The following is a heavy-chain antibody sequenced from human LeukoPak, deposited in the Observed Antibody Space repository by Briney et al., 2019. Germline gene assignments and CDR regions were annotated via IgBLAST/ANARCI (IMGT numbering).Heavy chain of an antibody. V-gene: IGHV4-59*08. Sequence: SETPSLTCTVSGGSISSSYWSWIRQPPGKGLEWIGYIYYTGSTNYNPSLKSRLTISVDASKNQFSLKLSSVTATDTAVYYCASLSTVTQGYFDSWGQGTLVTVSS. CDR1: GGSISSSY. CDR2: IYYTGST. J-gene: IGHJ4*02. D-gene: IGHD4-17*01. CDR3: ASLSTVTQGYFDS.